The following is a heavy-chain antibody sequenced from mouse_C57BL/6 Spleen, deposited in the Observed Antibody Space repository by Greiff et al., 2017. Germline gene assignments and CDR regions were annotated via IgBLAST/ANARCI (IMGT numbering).Heavy chain of an antibody. CDR3: ASGYYGYPWFAY. J-gene: IGHJ3*01. D-gene: IGHD2-2*01. Sequence: QVQLQQPGAELVRPGSSVKLSCKASGYTFTSYWMDWVKQRPGQGLEWIGNIYPSDSETRYNQKFKDKATLTVDKSSSTAYMQLSSLTSEDSAVYYCASGYYGYPWFAYWGQGTLVTVSA. CDR2: IYPSDSET. CDR1: GYTFTSYW. V-gene: IGHV1-61*01.